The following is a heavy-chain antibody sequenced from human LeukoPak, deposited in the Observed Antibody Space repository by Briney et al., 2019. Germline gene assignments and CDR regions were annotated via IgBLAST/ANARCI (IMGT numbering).Heavy chain of an antibody. D-gene: IGHD1-26*01. Sequence: SETLSLTCTVSGGSISSSSYYWGWLRQPPGKGLEWIGSIYYSGSTYYNPSLKSRVTISVDTFKNQFSLKLSSVTAADTAVYYCARTRVGATDNWFDPWGQGTLVTVSS. CDR2: IYYSGST. V-gene: IGHV4-39*01. J-gene: IGHJ5*02. CDR3: ARTRVGATDNWFDP. CDR1: GGSISSSSYY.